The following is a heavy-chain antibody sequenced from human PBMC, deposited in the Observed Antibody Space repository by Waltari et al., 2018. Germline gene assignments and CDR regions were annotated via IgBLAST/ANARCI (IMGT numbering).Heavy chain of an antibody. D-gene: IGHD5-12*01. Sequence: GCIRQPPGQGLEWIATISYNGATYTSPSLESRLTMSRDTSKNQLSLTLGSVTAADTSVYFCATYIGASIGTAAFDVWGQGTMVTVSS. CDR2: ISYNGAT. CDR3: ATYIGASIGTAAFDV. V-gene: IGHV4-39*01. J-gene: IGHJ3*01.